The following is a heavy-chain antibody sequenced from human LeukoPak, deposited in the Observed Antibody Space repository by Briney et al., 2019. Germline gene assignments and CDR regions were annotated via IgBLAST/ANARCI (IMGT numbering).Heavy chain of an antibody. D-gene: IGHD5-18*01. CDR1: GFTYSTHA. CDR3: ARGKGRGYNHTHLDY. V-gene: IGHV3-23*01. J-gene: IGHJ4*02. CDR2: ITGSGDST. Sequence: GGSLRLSCAASGFTYSTHAMAWVRQAPGKGLEWVSGITGSGDSTYYADSVKGRFTISRDNSENTLFLQMNSLRAEDTAVYHCARGKGRGYNHTHLDYWGQGTLVTVSS.